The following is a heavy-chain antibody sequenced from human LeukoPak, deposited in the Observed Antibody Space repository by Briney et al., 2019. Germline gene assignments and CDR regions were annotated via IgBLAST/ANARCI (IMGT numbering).Heavy chain of an antibody. V-gene: IGHV3-23*01. D-gene: IGHD1-1*01. CDR2: ITGSGGNT. Sequence: GGSLRLSCAASGFTFSSHAMSWVRQAPGKGLEWVSSITGSGGNTFYADSVKGRFTISRDNSKNMLYLQMNSLRAEDTAIYYCAKHNSPNWYDYWGQGTLVTVSS. CDR1: GFTFSSHA. J-gene: IGHJ4*02. CDR3: AKHNSPNWYDY.